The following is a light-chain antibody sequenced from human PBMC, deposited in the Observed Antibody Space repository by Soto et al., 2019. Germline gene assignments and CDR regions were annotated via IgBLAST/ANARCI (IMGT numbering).Light chain of an antibody. V-gene: IGKV1-39*01. CDR3: LQGYNSFWT. CDR2: SAS. J-gene: IGKJ1*01. Sequence: DIQMTQSPSSLSASVGDSVTVTCRASQPIGTSLHRYQLKAGKAPRVLISSASRLQRGVSSRFSDSRSGTHFPLTISRLPPEDSASYYCLQGYNSFWTFGQGTKVEIK. CDR1: QPIGTS.